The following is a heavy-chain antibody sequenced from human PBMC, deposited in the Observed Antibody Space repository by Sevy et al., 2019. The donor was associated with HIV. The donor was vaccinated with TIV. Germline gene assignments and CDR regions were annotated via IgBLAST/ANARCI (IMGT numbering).Heavy chain of an antibody. D-gene: IGHD3-16*01. J-gene: IGHJ3*02. Sequence: GGSLRLSCAASGFTFSSYSMNWVRQAPGKGLEWVSSISSSSSYIYYAASVKGRFTISRDNAKNSLYLQMNSLRAEDTAVYYCARLSTLWGRKGAFAIWGQGTMVTVSS. V-gene: IGHV3-21*01. CDR2: ISSSSSYI. CDR1: GFTFSSYS. CDR3: ARLSTLWGRKGAFAI.